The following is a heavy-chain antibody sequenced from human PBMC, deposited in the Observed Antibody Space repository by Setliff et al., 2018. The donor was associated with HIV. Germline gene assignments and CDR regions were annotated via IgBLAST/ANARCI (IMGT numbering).Heavy chain of an antibody. Sequence: GASVKVSCKASGGSFSSYAITWVRQAPGQGLEWMGGIIPILGTPNYAQKFQGRVTITADESTSTAYMELSSLRSEDTAVYYCARDGGAGAPPGAFDMWGQGTMVTVSS. V-gene: IGHV1-69*13. CDR2: IIPILGTP. D-gene: IGHD3-16*01. CDR1: GGSFSSYA. CDR3: ARDGGAGAPPGAFDM. J-gene: IGHJ3*02.